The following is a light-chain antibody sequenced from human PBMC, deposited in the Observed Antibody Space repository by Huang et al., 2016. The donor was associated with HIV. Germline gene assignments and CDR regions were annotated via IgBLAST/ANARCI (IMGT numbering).Light chain of an antibody. CDR2: ATS. CDR1: QHINGH. J-gene: IGKJ2*01. V-gene: IGKV1-39*01. Sequence: EIKMTQFPSSLSASVGDRVTITCRTSQHINGHLNWYQQRPGKAPTLLLYATSSLHTGVPSRFSVSGSGTHFTLSISSLQSEDFATYYCQQSSTPPSTFGQWTKLEIK. CDR3: QQSSTPPST.